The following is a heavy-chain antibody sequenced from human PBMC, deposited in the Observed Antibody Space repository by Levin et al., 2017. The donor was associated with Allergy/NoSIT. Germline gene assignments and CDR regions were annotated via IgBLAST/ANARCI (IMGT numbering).Heavy chain of an antibody. J-gene: IGHJ2*01. D-gene: IGHD6-13*01. CDR3: ARNLDTSSWYNWHFDL. Sequence: PGGSLRLSCAASGFSFSSSWMAWVRRAPGRGLEWVANIKQDGSEKYYLDFVKGRFTISRDNAKNSVDLYMNDLRPGDTAVYYCARNLDTSSWYNWHFDLWGRGTLVTVSS. CDR1: GFSFSSSW. V-gene: IGHV3-7*04. CDR2: IKQDGSEK.